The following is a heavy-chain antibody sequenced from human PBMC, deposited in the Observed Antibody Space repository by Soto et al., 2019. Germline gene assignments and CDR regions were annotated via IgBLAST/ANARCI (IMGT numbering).Heavy chain of an antibody. J-gene: IGHJ4*02. CDR2: IKSDGSPT. Sequence: EVQLVESGGGLVQPGGSLRLSCAASGITASSFYMHWVRQAPGKGLMWVSRIKSDGSPTNYADSVKGRFTISRYNAKNTLYLQMNSLRVEDTAIYYCVHFGGTSAYWGQGTLVTVSS. CDR3: VHFGGTSAY. D-gene: IGHD2-21*01. V-gene: IGHV3-74*01. CDR1: GITASSFY.